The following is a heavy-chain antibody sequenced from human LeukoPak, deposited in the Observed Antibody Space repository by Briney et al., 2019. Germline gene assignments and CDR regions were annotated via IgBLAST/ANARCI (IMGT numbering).Heavy chain of an antibody. Sequence: GGSLRLSCAASGFALSAYWMNWVRQAPGKGLQWLANIKQDGTVQHYVDSVKGRFTISRDNAKNPLFLQMNSLRAEDTALYYCARDYTATGAMDVWGQGTTVTVS. J-gene: IGHJ6*02. CDR3: ARDYTATGAMDV. V-gene: IGHV3-7*01. D-gene: IGHD2-21*02. CDR1: GFALSAYW. CDR2: IKQDGTVQ.